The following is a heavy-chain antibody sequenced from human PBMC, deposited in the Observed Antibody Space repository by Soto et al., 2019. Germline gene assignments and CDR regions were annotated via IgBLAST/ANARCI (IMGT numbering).Heavy chain of an antibody. D-gene: IGHD3-10*01. CDR3: AGGGVRGVITRTRDYYGMDV. CDR2: IYPGDSDH. J-gene: IGHJ6*02. CDR1: GSSFTSYW. Sequence: GGSLKISWQGSGSSFTSYWIGWVRQMPGKGLEWMGIIYPGDSDHRYRPPFQGQATTSADKSISTAYLQWSSLKASDTAMYYCAGGGVRGVITRTRDYYGMDVWGQGTTVTVSS. V-gene: IGHV5-51*01.